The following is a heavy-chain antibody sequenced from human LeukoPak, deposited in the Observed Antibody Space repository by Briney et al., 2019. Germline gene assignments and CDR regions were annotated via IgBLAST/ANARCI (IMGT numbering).Heavy chain of an antibody. Sequence: PGGSLRLSCAASGFTFSSYSMNWVRQAPGKGLEWVSYISVSGSTIHYADSVKSRFTVSRDNAKNSLYLQTNTLRDEDTAVYYCARVRGGYWGQGTLVTVSS. CDR1: GFTFSSYS. D-gene: IGHD3-16*01. J-gene: IGHJ4*02. CDR3: ARVRGGY. V-gene: IGHV3-48*02. CDR2: ISVSGSTI.